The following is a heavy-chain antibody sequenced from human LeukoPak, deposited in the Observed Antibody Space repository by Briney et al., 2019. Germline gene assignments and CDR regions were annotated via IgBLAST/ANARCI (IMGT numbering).Heavy chain of an antibody. CDR1: GYTFTDYY. J-gene: IGHJ5*02. Sequence: ASVKVSCKVSGYTFTDYYMHWVRQAPGQGLEGMGWINPQSGSTNYAQRFQGRVTMTRDTSINTAYMELSNLISDDTAVYYCARGVAATGGRWFDPWGQGTLVTVSS. D-gene: IGHD2-15*01. CDR3: ARGVAATGGRWFDP. V-gene: IGHV1-2*02. CDR2: INPQSGST.